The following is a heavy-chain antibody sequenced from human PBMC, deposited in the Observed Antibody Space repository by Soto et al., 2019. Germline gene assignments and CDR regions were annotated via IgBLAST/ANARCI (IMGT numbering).Heavy chain of an antibody. J-gene: IGHJ4*02. V-gene: IGHV3-7*01. CDR2: INQDGSKK. CDR1: GFTFSTYW. Sequence: LRLSFAASGFTFSTYWMDWVRQTPGKGLEWVANINQDGSKKNYVDSVKGRFTISRDNAKNSLYLQMSSLTAEDSALYYCSRSLNSWGQGTLVTVSS. CDR3: SRSLNS.